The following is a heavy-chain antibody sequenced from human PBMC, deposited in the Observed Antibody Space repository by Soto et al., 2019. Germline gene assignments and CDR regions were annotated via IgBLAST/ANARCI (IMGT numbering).Heavy chain of an antibody. CDR1: GFTFSDHY. CDR2: TRDKANSYTT. CDR3: ARAVVVVAASRFRYYYMDV. Sequence: PGGSLRLSYAASGFTFSDHYMDWVRQAQGKGLEWVGRTRDKANSYTTEYAASVKGRFTISRDDSKNSLYLQMNSLKTEDTAVYYCARAVVVVAASRFRYYYMDVWGKGTTVTVSS. J-gene: IGHJ6*03. V-gene: IGHV3-72*01. D-gene: IGHD2-15*01.